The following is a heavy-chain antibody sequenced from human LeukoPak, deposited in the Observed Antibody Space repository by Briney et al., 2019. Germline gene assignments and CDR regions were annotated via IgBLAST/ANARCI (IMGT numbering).Heavy chain of an antibody. CDR3: AKDLRGIYYYDSSGFDAFDI. CDR1: GFTFSSYA. J-gene: IGHJ3*02. D-gene: IGHD3-22*01. CDR2: IRYDGSNK. V-gene: IGHV3-30*02. Sequence: GRSLRLSCAASGFTFSSYAMHWVRQAPGKGLEWVAFIRYDGSNKYYADSVKGRFTISRDNSKNTLYLQMNSLRAEDTAVYYCAKDLRGIYYYDSSGFDAFDIWGQGTMVTVSS.